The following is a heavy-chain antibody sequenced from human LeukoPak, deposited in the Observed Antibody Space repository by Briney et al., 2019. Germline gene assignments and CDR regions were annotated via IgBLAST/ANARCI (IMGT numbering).Heavy chain of an antibody. Sequence: GGSLRLSCAASGFTFSSYTMNWVRQAPGKGPEWISYISSSRSTIYYADSVKGRFTISRDNAKNSVYLQMNSLRAEDTAVYYCARSGYSGYDRLDYWGQGTLVTVSS. V-gene: IGHV3-48*01. J-gene: IGHJ4*02. CDR3: ARSGYSGYDRLDY. CDR1: GFTFSSYT. CDR2: ISSSRSTI. D-gene: IGHD5-12*01.